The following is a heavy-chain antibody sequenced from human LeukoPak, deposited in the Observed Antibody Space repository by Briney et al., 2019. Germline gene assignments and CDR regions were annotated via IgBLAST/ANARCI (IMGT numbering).Heavy chain of an antibody. CDR1: GFTADDYD. J-gene: IGHJ3*02. Sequence: GGSLRLSCAASGFTADDYDMSWVRQAPGKGLEWVSGNNWNGGSTGYADSVKGRFTISRDNAKNSLYLQMNSLRAEDTALYYCARGITMVRGVILYAFDIWGQGTMVTVSS. CDR2: NNWNGGST. CDR3: ARGITMVRGVILYAFDI. D-gene: IGHD3-10*01. V-gene: IGHV3-20*04.